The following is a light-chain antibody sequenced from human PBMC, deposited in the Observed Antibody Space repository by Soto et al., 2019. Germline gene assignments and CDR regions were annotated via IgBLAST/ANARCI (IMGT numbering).Light chain of an antibody. CDR1: QSGSRN. CDR3: QQRSNWT. J-gene: IGKJ1*01. CDR2: GAS. V-gene: IGKV3-11*01. Sequence: EIVLTQSPATLSLSPGERATLSCRASQSGSRNLAWYQQKPGQAPRLLIYGASNRATGIPARFSGSGSGTDFTLTISSLEPEDFAVYYCQQRSNWTFGQGTKVEIK.